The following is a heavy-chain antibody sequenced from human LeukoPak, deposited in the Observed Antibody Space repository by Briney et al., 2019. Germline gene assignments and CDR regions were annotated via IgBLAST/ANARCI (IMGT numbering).Heavy chain of an antibody. CDR1: GFTFSSYA. J-gene: IGHJ4*02. CDR3: ARDFDD. V-gene: IGHV3-30*04. Sequence: GRSLRLSCAASGFTFSSYAMQWGREAPGKGLEWVAIISYDGSNKYYADSVKDRFTISRDNSKNPLYLQMNSLRGENTAVYYCARDFDDWGQGTLVTVSS. CDR2: ISYDGSNK.